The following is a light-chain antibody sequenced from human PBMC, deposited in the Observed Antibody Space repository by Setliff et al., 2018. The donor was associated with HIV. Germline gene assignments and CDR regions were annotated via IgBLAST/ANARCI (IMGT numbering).Light chain of an antibody. V-gene: IGLV2-11*01. J-gene: IGLJ1*01. CDR2: DVS. Sequence: QSALTQPPSVSGSPGQSVTISCTGTSGDVGGYNYVSWYQQHPDKAPKLIIYDVSKRPSGVPDRFSGSKSGNTASLTISGLQAEDEVDYYCCSYAGTYTSLYVFGTGTKVTVL. CDR1: SGDVGGYNY. CDR3: CSYAGTYTSLYV.